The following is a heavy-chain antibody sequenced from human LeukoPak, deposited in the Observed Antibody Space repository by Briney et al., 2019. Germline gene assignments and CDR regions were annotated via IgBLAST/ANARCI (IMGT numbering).Heavy chain of an antibody. CDR1: GGTFSSYA. CDR2: IIPVLAIA. V-gene: IGHV1-69*04. D-gene: IGHD2-2*01. J-gene: IGHJ4*02. CDR3: ARDSVPPGYCSSTSCPPDFDY. Sequence: GASVKVSCKASGGTFSSYAISWVRQAPGQGLEWMGRIIPVLAIATYAQRFQGRLMITADKSTSTAYMELSSLRSEDTAVYYCARDSVPPGYCSSTSCPPDFDYWGQGTLVTVSS.